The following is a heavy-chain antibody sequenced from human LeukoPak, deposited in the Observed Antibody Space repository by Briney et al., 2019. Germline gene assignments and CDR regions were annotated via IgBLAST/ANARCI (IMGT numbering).Heavy chain of an antibody. V-gene: IGHV3-23*01. CDR3: AKEVLRFLESSMGAFDI. D-gene: IGHD3-3*01. CDR2: ISGSGGST. CDR1: GFTFSSYA. Sequence: GGSLRLSCAASGFTFSSYAMSWVRQAPGKGLGWVSAISGSGGSTYYADSVKGRFTISRDNSKNTLYLQMNSLRAEDTAVYYCAKEVLRFLESSMGAFDIWGQGTMVTVSS. J-gene: IGHJ3*02.